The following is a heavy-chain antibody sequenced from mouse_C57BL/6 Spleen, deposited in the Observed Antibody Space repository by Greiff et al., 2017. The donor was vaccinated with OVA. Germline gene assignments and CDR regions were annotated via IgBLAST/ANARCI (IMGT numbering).Heavy chain of an antibody. V-gene: IGHV1-15*01. CDR3: TRQLRDY. Sequence: QVQLQQSGAELVRPGASVTLSCKASGYTFTDYEMHWVKQTPVHGLEWIGAIDPETGGTAYNQKFKGKAILTADKSSSTTYMELRSLTSEDSAVYYCTRQLRDYWGQGTTLTVSS. CDR2: IDPETGGT. J-gene: IGHJ2*01. D-gene: IGHD1-1*01. CDR1: GYTFTDYE.